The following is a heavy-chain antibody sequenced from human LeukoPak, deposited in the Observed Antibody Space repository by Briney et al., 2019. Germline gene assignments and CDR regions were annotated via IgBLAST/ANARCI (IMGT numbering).Heavy chain of an antibody. J-gene: IGHJ6*02. CDR2: INHSGST. CDR1: GGSFSGYY. D-gene: IGHD2-8*01. Sequence: PSETLSLTCAVYGGSFSGYYWSWIRQPPGKGLEWIGEINHSGSTNYNPPLKSRVTISVDTSKNQFSLKLSSVTAADTAVYYCARGGVMVAGTPYYYYGMDVWGQGTTVTASS. V-gene: IGHV4-34*01. CDR3: ARGGVMVAGTPYYYYGMDV.